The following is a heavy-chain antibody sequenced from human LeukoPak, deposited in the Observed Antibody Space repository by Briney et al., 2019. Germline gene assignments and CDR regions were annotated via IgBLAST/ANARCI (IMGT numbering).Heavy chain of an antibody. CDR3: ARDREVIAAAGTEGGLFDY. V-gene: IGHV1-69*13. D-gene: IGHD6-13*01. CDR2: IIPIFGTA. Sequence: GASVKVSCKASGGTFSSYAISWVRQAPGQGLEWMGGIIPIFGTANYAQKFQGRVTITADESTSTAYMELSSLRSEDTAVYYCARDREVIAAAGTEGGLFDYWGQGTLVTVSS. CDR1: GGTFSSYA. J-gene: IGHJ4*02.